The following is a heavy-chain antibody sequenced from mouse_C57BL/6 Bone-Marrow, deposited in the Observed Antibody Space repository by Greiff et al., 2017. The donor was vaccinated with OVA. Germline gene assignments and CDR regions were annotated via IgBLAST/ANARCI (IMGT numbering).Heavy chain of an antibody. CDR3: ASLTTVVATPVDD. Sequence: VQLQQSGAELAKPGASVKLSCKASGYTFTSYWMHWVKQRPGQGLEWIGYINPSSGYTKYNQKFKDKATLTADKSSSTAYMQLSSLTYEDSAVDYCASLTTVVATPVDDWGQGTTLTVAS. D-gene: IGHD1-1*01. J-gene: IGHJ2*01. V-gene: IGHV1-7*01. CDR1: GYTFTSYW. CDR2: INPSSGYT.